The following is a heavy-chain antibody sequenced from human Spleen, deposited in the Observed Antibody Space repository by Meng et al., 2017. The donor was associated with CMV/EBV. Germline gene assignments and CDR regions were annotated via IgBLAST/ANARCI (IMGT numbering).Heavy chain of an antibody. J-gene: IGHJ4*02. CDR2: IRGSGDST. CDR1: GFTFDDYA. CDR3: AKEMGSYGMEFLIPFDY. D-gene: IGHD3-16*01. V-gene: IGHV3-23*01. Sequence: GESLKISCAASGFTFDDYAMQWVRQPPGRGLEWVSTIRGSGDSTYYADSVKGRFTISRDNSKNTLYLQMNSLRAEDTAVYYCAKEMGSYGMEFLIPFDYWGQGSLVTVSS.